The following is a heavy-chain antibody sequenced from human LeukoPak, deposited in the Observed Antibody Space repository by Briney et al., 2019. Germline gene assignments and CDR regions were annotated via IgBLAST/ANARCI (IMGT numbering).Heavy chain of an antibody. J-gene: IGHJ3*02. D-gene: IGHD3-22*01. CDR2: IYYSGST. CDR3: ARQNSNPQLYYDSSGSRVAAFDI. V-gene: IGHV4-39*01. CDR1: GGSISSSSYY. Sequence: PSETLSLTCAVSGGSISSSSYYWGWIRQPPGKGLEWIGSIYYSGSTYYHPSLKRRVTISVDTSKNQFSLKLSSVTAADTAVYYCARQNSNPQLYYDSSGSRVAAFDIWGQGTMVTVSS.